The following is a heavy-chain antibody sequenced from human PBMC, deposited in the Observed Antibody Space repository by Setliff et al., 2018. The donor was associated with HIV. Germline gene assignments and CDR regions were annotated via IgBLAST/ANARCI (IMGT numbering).Heavy chain of an antibody. CDR1: GYTFTSYG. V-gene: IGHV1-18*01. J-gene: IGHJ4*02. CDR3: ARGLPGGTADFFDI. Sequence: ASVKVSCKASGYTFTSYGISWVRQAPGQGLEWMGWISAYNSNTNYAQKLQGRVTMTTDTSTSTAYMGLRSLRSDDTAVYYCARGLPGGTADFFDIWGQGTLVTVSS. CDR2: ISAYNSNT. D-gene: IGHD1-26*01.